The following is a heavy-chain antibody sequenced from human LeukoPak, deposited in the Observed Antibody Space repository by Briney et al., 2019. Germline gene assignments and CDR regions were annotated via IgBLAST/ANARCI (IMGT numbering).Heavy chain of an antibody. Sequence: GGSLRLSCAASGFTFDDYGMSWVRQAPGKGLEWVSGINWNGGSTGYADSVKGRFTISRDNAKNSLYLQMNSLRAEDTAVYYCASADDFWSGYDYWGQGTLVTVSS. CDR3: ASADDFWSGYDY. CDR2: INWNGGST. V-gene: IGHV3-20*04. J-gene: IGHJ4*02. CDR1: GFTFDDYG. D-gene: IGHD3-3*01.